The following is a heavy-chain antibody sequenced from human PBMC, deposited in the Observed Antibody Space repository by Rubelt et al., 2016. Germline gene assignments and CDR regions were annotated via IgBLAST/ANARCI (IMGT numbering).Heavy chain of an antibody. D-gene: IGHD1-14*01. CDR3: ARGGAAGEAFDI. CDR2: ISSSSTI. V-gene: IGHV3-48*04. CDR1: GFTFSSYS. Sequence: GGGLVQPGGSLRLSCAASGFTFSSYSMNWVRQAPGKGLEWVSYISSSSTIYYADSVKSRFTISRDNAKNSLYLQMNSLRAEDTAVYYCARGGAAGEAFDIWGQGTMVTVSS. J-gene: IGHJ3*02.